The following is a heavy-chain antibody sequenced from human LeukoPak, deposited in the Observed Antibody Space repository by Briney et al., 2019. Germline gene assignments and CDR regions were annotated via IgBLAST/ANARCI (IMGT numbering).Heavy chain of an antibody. D-gene: IGHD5-18*01. V-gene: IGHV3-13*01. CDR2: IGIRGDT. Sequence: GGSLRLSCAASGFTFIDYDMHWVRQVIGKGLEWVSAIGIRGDTHYSGSVKGRFTISRENAESSLYLQMNSLRAEDTAVYYCARGGIQGSCIDEFDYWGQGTLVTVSS. CDR3: ARGGIQGSCIDEFDY. J-gene: IGHJ4*02. CDR1: GFTFIDYD.